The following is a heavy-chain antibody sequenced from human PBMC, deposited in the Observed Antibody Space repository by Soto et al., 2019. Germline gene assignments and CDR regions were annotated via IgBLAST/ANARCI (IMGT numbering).Heavy chain of an antibody. CDR1: GYTFTSYY. CDR3: ARDQGDRSSWYYYGMDV. J-gene: IGHJ6*02. CDR2: INPSGGNT. D-gene: IGHD6-13*01. Sequence: QVQLVQSGAEVKKPGASVKVSCKASGYTFTSYYMHWVRQAPGQGLEWMGVINPSGGNTNYPQKVQGRVTMASDTATSTVSMELSSLSSEDTAMYYRARDQGDRSSWYYYGMDVWGQGTTVTVSS. V-gene: IGHV1-46*01.